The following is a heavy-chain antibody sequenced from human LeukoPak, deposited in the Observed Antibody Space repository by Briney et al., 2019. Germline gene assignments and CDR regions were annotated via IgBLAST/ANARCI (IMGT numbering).Heavy chain of an antibody. CDR3: ARVHGSGWSWYY. CDR1: GGSISSGGYY. Sequence: SETLSLTCTVSGGSISSGGYYWSWVRQPPGKGLEWIGYIYHDGSTYYNPSLKSRVTISVDTSKNQFSLKLGSVTAADTAVYYCARVHGSGWSWYYWGQGTLVTVSS. J-gene: IGHJ4*02. V-gene: IGHV4-30-2*01. D-gene: IGHD6-19*01. CDR2: IYHDGST.